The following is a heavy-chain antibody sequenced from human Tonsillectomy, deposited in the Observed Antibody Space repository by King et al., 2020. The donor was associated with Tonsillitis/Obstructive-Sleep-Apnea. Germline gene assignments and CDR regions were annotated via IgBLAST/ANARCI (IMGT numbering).Heavy chain of an antibody. D-gene: IGHD1-26*01. CDR3: ATLVGAAPSWYFDL. V-gene: IGHV4-39*01. CDR2: IYYSGST. CDR1: GASISSSSYY. J-gene: IGHJ2*01. Sequence: QLQESGPGLVKPSETLSLTCTVSGASISSSSYYWSWIRQPPGKGLEWIGSIYYSGSTYYNPSLKSRVTIYVDTSKNQFSLKVNSVTAADTAVYYCATLVGAAPSWYFDLWGRGTLVTVSS.